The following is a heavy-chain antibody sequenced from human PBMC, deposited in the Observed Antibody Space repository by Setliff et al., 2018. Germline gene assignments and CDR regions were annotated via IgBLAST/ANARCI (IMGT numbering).Heavy chain of an antibody. V-gene: IGHV1-46*01. Sequence: ASVKVSCKASGYTFTSYYMHWVRQAPGQGLEWMGIINPSGGSTSYAQKFQGRVTMTRDTSTSTVYMELSSLRSEDTAVYYCARDDIVVVVAAIEFDYWGQGTLVTVSS. CDR3: ARDDIVVVVAAIEFDY. D-gene: IGHD2-15*01. J-gene: IGHJ4*02. CDR2: INPSGGST. CDR1: GYTFTSYY.